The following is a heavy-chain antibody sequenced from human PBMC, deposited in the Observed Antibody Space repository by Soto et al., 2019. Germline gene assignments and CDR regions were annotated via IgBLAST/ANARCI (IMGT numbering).Heavy chain of an antibody. J-gene: IGHJ4*02. V-gene: IGHV1-69*06. CDR3: ARVLEGSSWNGIDF. D-gene: IGHD6-13*01. CDR2: IIPIFGTP. Sequence: QVHLVQSGAEVKKPGASVKVSCKASEGTLNNSAISWIRQAPGPGLEGMGGIIPIFGTPNYAQKFQARVTITADRSTTPAYMELTSVISEATAVYCCARVLEGSSWNGIDFWGQGTLVTVSS. CDR1: EGTLNNSA.